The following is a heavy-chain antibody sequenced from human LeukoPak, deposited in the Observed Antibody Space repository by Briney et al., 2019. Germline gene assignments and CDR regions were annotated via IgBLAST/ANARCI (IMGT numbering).Heavy chain of an antibody. D-gene: IGHD2-2*01. CDR1: GYTFTDYY. V-gene: IGHV1-2*02. CDR3: ARANFLYCSSTTCLFDY. CDR2: INPNDGDT. J-gene: IGHJ4*02. Sequence: ASVKASCKASGYTFTDYYMHWVRQAPGQGFEWMGWINPNDGDTNYAQKFQGRVTMTRDTSISTAHMEVSRLRSDDTAVYYCARANFLYCSSTTCLFDYWGQGTLVTVSS.